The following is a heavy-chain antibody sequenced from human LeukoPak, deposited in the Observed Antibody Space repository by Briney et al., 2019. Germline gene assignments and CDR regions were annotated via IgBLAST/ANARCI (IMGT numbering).Heavy chain of an antibody. Sequence: GGSLRLSCAASGFTFSTYWMHWVRQAPGKGLVWVSRMNSDGSITSYADSVKGRFTISRDNAKNSLYLQMNSLRAEDTAVYYCARGGYSSSERSWGQGTLVTVSS. CDR3: ARGGYSSSERS. J-gene: IGHJ5*02. CDR1: GFTFSTYW. D-gene: IGHD6-13*01. CDR2: MNSDGSIT. V-gene: IGHV3-74*01.